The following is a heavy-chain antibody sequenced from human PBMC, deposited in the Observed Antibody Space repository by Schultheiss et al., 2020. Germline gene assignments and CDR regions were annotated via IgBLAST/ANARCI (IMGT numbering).Heavy chain of an antibody. Sequence: GESLKISCAASGFTFSSYGMHWVRQAPGKGLEWVSAIGTAGDTYYPGSVKGRFTISRENAKNSLYLQMNSLRAGDTAVYYCARSAAGALAFDYWGQGTLVTVSS. V-gene: IGHV3-13*01. D-gene: IGHD6-13*01. CDR3: ARSAAGALAFDY. J-gene: IGHJ4*02. CDR1: GFTFSSYG. CDR2: IGTAGDT.